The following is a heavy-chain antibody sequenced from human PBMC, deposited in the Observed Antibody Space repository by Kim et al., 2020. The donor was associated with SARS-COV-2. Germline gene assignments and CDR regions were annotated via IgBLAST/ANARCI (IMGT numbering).Heavy chain of an antibody. CDR1: GGSISSYY. Sequence: SETLSLTCTVSGGSISSYYWSWIRQSPGKGLEWIGYIYYSGSTNYNPSHKSRVTISVDTSKNQFSLKLSSVTAADTAVYYCARHLGKGFDYGGQGTLVTVSS. CDR3: ARHLGKGFDY. D-gene: IGHD1-26*01. J-gene: IGHJ4*02. CDR2: IYYSGST. V-gene: IGHV4-59*08.